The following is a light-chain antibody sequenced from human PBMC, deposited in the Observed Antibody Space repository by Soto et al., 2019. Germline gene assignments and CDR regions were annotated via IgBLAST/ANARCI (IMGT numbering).Light chain of an antibody. CDR3: QQLNSYPWT. CDR1: QDISSY. V-gene: IGKV1-9*01. CDR2: AAS. J-gene: IGKJ1*01. Sequence: DIQLTQSPSFLSASVGDRVTITCRASQDISSYLAWFQQRPGKAPKVLIYAASTLQSGVPSRFSGSASGTAFTLTISSLQPEDFATSFYQQLNSYPWTFGQGTKVEIK.